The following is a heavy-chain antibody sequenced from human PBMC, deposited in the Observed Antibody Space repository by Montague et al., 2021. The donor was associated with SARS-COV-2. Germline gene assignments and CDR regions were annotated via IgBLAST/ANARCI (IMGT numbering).Heavy chain of an antibody. CDR3: GRVFAPAGTFDF. D-gene: IGHD6-13*01. CDR1: GDSVSTNNTT. CDR2: TYFRSKWYN. Sequence: CAISGDSVSTNNTTWNWVRQSPSGDLGWLGRTYFRSKWYNDYAVSVKSRITINPDTSKNQFSLQLKSVTPKDTAIYFCGRVFAPAGTFDFWGQGTLVTVSS. J-gene: IGHJ4*02. V-gene: IGHV6-1*01.